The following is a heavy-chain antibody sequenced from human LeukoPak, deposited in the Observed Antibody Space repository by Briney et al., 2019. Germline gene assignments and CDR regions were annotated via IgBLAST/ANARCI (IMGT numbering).Heavy chain of an antibody. CDR2: ISGSGGST. Sequence: PGGSLRLSCAASGFTFSSYAMSWVRQAPGKGLEWVSAISGSGGSTYYAGSVKGRFTISRDNSENTLYLQMNSLRAEDTAVYYCAHIQAYYGSGSYYSSGDWGQGTLVTVSS. D-gene: IGHD3-10*01. CDR3: AHIQAYYGSGSYYSSGD. CDR1: GFTFSSYA. V-gene: IGHV3-23*01. J-gene: IGHJ4*02.